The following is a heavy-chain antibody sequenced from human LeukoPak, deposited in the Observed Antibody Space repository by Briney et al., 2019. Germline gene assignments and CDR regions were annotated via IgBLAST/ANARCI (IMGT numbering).Heavy chain of an antibody. CDR2: IYHSGST. Sequence: SETLSLTCAVSGGSISSGGYSWSWIRQPPGKGLEWIGYIYHSGSTYYNPSLKSRVTISVDRSKNQFSLKLSSVTAADTAVYYYAGGYSQLRFDYWGQGTLVTVSS. J-gene: IGHJ4*02. D-gene: IGHD1-1*01. CDR1: GGSISSGGYS. V-gene: IGHV4-30-2*01. CDR3: AGGYSQLRFDY.